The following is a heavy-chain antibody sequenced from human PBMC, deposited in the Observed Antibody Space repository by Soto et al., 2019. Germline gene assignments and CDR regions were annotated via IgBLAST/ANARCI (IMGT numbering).Heavy chain of an antibody. CDR3: ARGSRYSSSWGDAFDI. J-gene: IGHJ3*02. D-gene: IGHD6-13*01. V-gene: IGHV3-30*03. CDR1: GFTFSSYG. Sequence: PGGSLRLSCAASGFTFSSYGMHWVRQAPGKGLEWVAVISYDGSNKYYADSVKGRFTISRDNSKNTLYLQMNSLRAEDTAVYYCARGSRYSSSWGDAFDIWGQGTMVTVSS. CDR2: ISYDGSNK.